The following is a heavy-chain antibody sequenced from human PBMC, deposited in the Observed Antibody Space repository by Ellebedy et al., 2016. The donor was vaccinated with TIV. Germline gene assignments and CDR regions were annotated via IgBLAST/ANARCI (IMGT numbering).Heavy chain of an antibody. CDR3: VREGLYCSGDTCYSATFDI. V-gene: IGHV3-74*01. D-gene: IGHD2-15*01. Sequence: GESLKISCAASGFTFSSYGMHWVRQAPGKGLVWVARVNSDGSSTRYADSVEGRFTISRDNAKNTLNLQMNSLRAEDTAVYYCVREGLYCSGDTCYSATFDIWGQGTMVTVSS. CDR2: VNSDGSST. J-gene: IGHJ3*02. CDR1: GFTFSSYG.